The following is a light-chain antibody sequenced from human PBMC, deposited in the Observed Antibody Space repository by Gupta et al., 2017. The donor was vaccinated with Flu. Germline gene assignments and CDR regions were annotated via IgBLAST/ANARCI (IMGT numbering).Light chain of an antibody. CDR3: QQYYSTPTWT. V-gene: IGKV4-1*01. Sequence: LGERATINCKSSQSVLYSSNNKNYLAWYQQKPGQPPKLLIYWASTRESGVPDRFSGSGSGTDFTLTISSLQAEDVAVYYCQQYYSTPTWTFGQGTKVEIK. CDR1: QSVLYSSNNKNY. J-gene: IGKJ1*01. CDR2: WAS.